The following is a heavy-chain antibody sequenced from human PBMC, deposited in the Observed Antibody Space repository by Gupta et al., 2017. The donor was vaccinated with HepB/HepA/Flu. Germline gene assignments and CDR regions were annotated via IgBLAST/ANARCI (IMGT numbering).Heavy chain of an antibody. Sequence: EVQLVESGGGLVQPGGSLRLSCAASGITFSSYEMNWVRQAPGKGLEWVSYISSSGSTIYYADSVKGRFTISRDNAKNSLYLQMNSLRAEDTAVYYCANRDPWLHTYGMDVWGQGITVTVPS. CDR2: ISSSGSTI. J-gene: IGHJ6*02. CDR1: GITFSSYE. V-gene: IGHV3-48*03. D-gene: IGHD6-19*01. CDR3: ANRDPWLHTYGMDV.